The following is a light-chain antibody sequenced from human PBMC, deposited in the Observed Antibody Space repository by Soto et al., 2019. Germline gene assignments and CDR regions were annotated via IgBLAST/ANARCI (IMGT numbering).Light chain of an antibody. CDR3: CSYAGSYV. CDR1: SSDVGGYNY. Sequence: QSVLNQPPSASGSPGQSVTISCTGTSSDVGGYNYVSWYQQHPGKAPKLMIYEVSKRPSGVSNRFSGSKSGNTASLTISGLQAEDEADYYCCSYAGSYVFGTGTKVTVL. J-gene: IGLJ1*01. V-gene: IGLV2-8*01. CDR2: EVS.